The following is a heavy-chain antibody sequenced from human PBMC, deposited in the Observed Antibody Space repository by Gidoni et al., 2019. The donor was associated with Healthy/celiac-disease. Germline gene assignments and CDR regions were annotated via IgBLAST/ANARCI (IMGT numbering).Heavy chain of an antibody. Sequence: EVQLVDSWGGLVQPGGSLRLSCAASGFTFSSYEMNWVRQAPGKGLEWVSYISSSGSTIYYADSVKGRFTISRDNAKNSLYLQMNSLRAEDTAVYYCARVSYDYGGNWNYYFDYWGQGTLVTVSS. CDR2: ISSSGSTI. CDR1: GFTFSSYE. CDR3: ARVSYDYGGNWNYYFDY. J-gene: IGHJ4*02. V-gene: IGHV3-48*03. D-gene: IGHD1-7*01.